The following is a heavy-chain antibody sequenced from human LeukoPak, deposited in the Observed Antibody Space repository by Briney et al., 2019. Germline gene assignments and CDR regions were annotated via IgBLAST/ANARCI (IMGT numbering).Heavy chain of an antibody. J-gene: IGHJ3*02. Sequence: SETLSLTCTVSGGSISSYYWSWIRQPPGKGLEWIGYIYYSGSTDYNPSLKSRVTISVDTSKNQFSLKLSSVTAADTAVYYCARHDRRMNDVLTGYYDDAFDIWGQGTMVTVSS. D-gene: IGHD3-9*01. V-gene: IGHV4-59*08. CDR1: GGSISSYY. CDR3: ARHDRRMNDVLTGYYDDAFDI. CDR2: IYYSGST.